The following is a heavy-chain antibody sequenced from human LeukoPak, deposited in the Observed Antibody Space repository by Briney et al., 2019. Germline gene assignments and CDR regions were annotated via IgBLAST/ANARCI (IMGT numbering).Heavy chain of an antibody. CDR2: IKQDGSEI. Sequence: GGSLRLSCAASGFTFSIYWMSWVRQAPGRGLEWVANIKQDGSEIYYVDSMKGRLTISRDNAKNSLYLQMNSLRAEDTAVYFCTRDFQGRYYYHMDVWSKGTTVTVSS. V-gene: IGHV3-7*01. J-gene: IGHJ6*03. CDR1: GFTFSIYW. CDR3: TRDFQGRYYYHMDV. D-gene: IGHD3-10*01.